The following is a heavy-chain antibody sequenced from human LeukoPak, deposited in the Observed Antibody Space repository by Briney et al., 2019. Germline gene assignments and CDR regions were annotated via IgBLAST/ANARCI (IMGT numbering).Heavy chain of an antibody. CDR3: ARGAEEITMIVVADDAFDI. Sequence: ASVKVSCKASGYTFTGYYMHWVRQAPGQGLEWMGWINPNSGGTNYAQKFQGRVIMTRDTSISTAYMELSRLRSDDTAVYYCARGAEEITMIVVADDAFDIWGQGTMVTVSS. V-gene: IGHV1-2*02. D-gene: IGHD3-22*01. J-gene: IGHJ3*02. CDR1: GYTFTGYY. CDR2: INPNSGGT.